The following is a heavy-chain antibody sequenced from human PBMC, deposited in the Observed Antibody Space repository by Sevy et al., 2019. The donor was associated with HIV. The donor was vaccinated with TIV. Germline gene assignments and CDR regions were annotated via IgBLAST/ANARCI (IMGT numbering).Heavy chain of an antibody. D-gene: IGHD6-13*01. J-gene: IGHJ6*02. Sequence: ASVKVSCKASGYTFTSYDINWVRQATGQGLEWMGWMNPNSGNTGYAQKFQGRVTMTRNTSRSTAYMELSSLRSEDTAVYYCARGPAEASRWYLYYYYGMDVWGQGTTVTVSS. V-gene: IGHV1-8*01. CDR2: MNPNSGNT. CDR3: ARGPAEASRWYLYYYYGMDV. CDR1: GYTFTSYD.